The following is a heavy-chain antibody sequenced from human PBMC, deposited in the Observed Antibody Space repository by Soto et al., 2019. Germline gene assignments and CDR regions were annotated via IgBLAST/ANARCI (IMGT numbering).Heavy chain of an antibody. CDR1: GFTVSSNY. CDR3: ARGTVRGWYGDAFDI. CDR2: IYSGGST. V-gene: IGHV3-53*01. Sequence: GGSLRLSCAASGFTVSSNYMSWVRQAPGKGLEWVSVIYSGGSTYHADSVKGRFTISRDNSKNTLYLQMNSLRAEDTAVYYCARGTVRGWYGDAFDIWGQGTMVT. D-gene: IGHD6-19*01. J-gene: IGHJ3*02.